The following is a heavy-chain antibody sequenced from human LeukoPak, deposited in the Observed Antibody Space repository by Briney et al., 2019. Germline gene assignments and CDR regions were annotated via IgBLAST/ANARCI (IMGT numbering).Heavy chain of an antibody. D-gene: IGHD3-16*02. CDR2: IYYSGST. CDR1: GGSISSGDYY. Sequence: SQTLSLTCTVSGGSISSGDYYWSWIRQPPGKGLEWIGYIYYSGSTYYNPSLKSRVTLSVDTSKNQFSLKLSSVTAADTAVYYCASIYYDYVWGSYRFDYGGQGTLVTVSS. V-gene: IGHV4-30-4*08. J-gene: IGHJ4*02. CDR3: ASIYYDYVWGSYRFDY.